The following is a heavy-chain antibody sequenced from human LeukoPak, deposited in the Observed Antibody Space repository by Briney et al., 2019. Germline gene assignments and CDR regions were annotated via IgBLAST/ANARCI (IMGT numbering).Heavy chain of an antibody. D-gene: IGHD2-15*01. J-gene: IGHJ4*02. CDR3: ARDLGSHFDF. Sequence: GRSLRLSCTASGFIFSRYGMHWVRQARGKGVEGVALIRFDGSNRYYADSVKGRFSISRDNGKNTLYLQMHSLRAEDTSVYYCARDLGSHFDFWGQGTLVTVSS. CDR2: IRFDGSNR. V-gene: IGHV3-33*01. CDR1: GFIFSRYG.